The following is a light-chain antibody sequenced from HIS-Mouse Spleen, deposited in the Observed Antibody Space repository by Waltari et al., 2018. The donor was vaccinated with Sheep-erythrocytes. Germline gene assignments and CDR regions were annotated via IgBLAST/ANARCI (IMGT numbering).Light chain of an antibody. J-gene: IGLJ1*01. Sequence: QSALTQPRSVSGSPGQSVTISCTGTSSDVGGYNYVSWYQQHPGKATKPMIYEVSKRPSWVPDRFSGSKSGNTASLTISGLQAEDEADYYCCSYAGSYNHVFATGTKVTVL. CDR3: CSYAGSYNHV. V-gene: IGLV2-11*01. CDR1: SSDVGGYNY. CDR2: EVS.